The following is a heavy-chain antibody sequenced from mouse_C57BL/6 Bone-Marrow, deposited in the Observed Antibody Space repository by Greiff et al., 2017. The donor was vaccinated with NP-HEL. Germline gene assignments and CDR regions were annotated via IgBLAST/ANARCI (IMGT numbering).Heavy chain of an antibody. J-gene: IGHJ4*01. CDR2: IRNKANGYTI. V-gene: IGHV7-3*01. D-gene: IGHD2-4*01. Sequence: EVQLVESGGGLVQPGGSLSLSCAASGFTFTDYYMSWVRQPPGKALEWVGFIRNKANGYTIEYSASVKGRFTISRDNSQSILYLQMNALRAEDSATYYCARSIYYDHADDPFYGMDYWGQGTSVTVSS. CDR1: GFTFTDYY. CDR3: ARSIYYDHADDPFYGMDY.